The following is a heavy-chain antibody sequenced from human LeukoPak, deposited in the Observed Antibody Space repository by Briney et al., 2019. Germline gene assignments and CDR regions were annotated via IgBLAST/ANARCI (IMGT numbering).Heavy chain of an antibody. V-gene: IGHV4-34*01. CDR2: INHSGST. CDR3: ARGSREGYNYFDY. J-gene: IGHJ4*02. D-gene: IGHD5-24*01. Sequence: PSETLSLTCAVYGGSFSGYYWSWIRQPPGKGLEWIGEINHSGSTNYNPSLKSRVTISVDTSKNQVSLMLSSVTAADTAVYFCARGSREGYNYFDYWGQGILVTVSS. CDR1: GGSFSGYY.